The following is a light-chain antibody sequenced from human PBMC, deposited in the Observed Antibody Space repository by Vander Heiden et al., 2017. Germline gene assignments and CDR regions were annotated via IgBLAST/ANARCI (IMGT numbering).Light chain of an antibody. J-gene: IGKJ4*01. CDR1: QGISSA. CDR2: DAS. V-gene: IGKV1D-13*01. CDR3: QQVNNYPYT. Sequence: AIQLTQSPSSLSASVGDRVTITCRASQGISSALAWYQQKPGKAPKLLIYDASSLESGVPSRFSGSGSGTDFTLSIIILQPEDFATYFCQQVNNYPYTFGGGTKVEIK.